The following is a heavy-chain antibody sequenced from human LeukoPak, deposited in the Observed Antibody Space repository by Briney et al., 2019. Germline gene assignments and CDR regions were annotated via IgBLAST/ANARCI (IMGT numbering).Heavy chain of an antibody. D-gene: IGHD5-24*01. J-gene: IGHJ3*02. CDR1: GFTVSSNY. V-gene: IGHV3-53*01. CDR3: ARRSAAKDAFDI. Sequence: GGSLRLSCAASGFTVSSNYMSWVRQAPGKGLEWVSIIYSGGSTFYADSVKGRFTISRDNSKNTLYLQMNSLRAEDTAVYYCARRSAAKDAFDIWGQGTMVTVSS. CDR2: IYSGGST.